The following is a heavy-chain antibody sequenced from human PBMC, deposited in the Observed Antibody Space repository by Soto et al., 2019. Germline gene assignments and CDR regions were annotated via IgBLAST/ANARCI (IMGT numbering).Heavy chain of an antibody. D-gene: IGHD5-18*01. CDR2: ISYDGSNK. J-gene: IGHJ4*02. CDR3: ARDGNMRRYSYGDY. Sequence: QVQLVESGGGVVQPGRSLRLSCAASGFTFSSYAMHWVRQAPDKGLEWVAVISYDGSNKYYADSVKGRFTISRDNSKNTLYLQMNSLRAEDTAVYYCARDGNMRRYSYGDYWGQGTLVTVSS. CDR1: GFTFSSYA. V-gene: IGHV3-30-3*01.